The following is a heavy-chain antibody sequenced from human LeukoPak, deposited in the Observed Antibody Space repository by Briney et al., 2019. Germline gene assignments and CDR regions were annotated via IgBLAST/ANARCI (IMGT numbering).Heavy chain of an antibody. V-gene: IGHV1-18*01. D-gene: IGHD3-9*01. CDR1: GYTFTSYG. CDR2: ISAYNGNT. J-gene: IGHJ4*02. CDR3: ATIELRNFDWLVFDY. Sequence: ASVKVSRKASGYTFTSYGISWVRQAPGQGLEWMGWISAYNGNTNYAQKLQGRVTMTTDTSTSTAYMELTGLRSDDTAVYYCATIELRNFDWLVFDYWGQGTLLSVSS.